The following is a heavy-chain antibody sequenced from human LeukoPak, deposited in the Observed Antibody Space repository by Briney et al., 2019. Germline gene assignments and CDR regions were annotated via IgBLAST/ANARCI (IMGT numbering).Heavy chain of an antibody. D-gene: IGHD6-13*01. CDR1: GFIFSTYN. J-gene: IGHJ4*02. CDR3: AREYLPVAAAGLGY. V-gene: IGHV3-21*01. CDR2: VSSSSSYI. Sequence: GGSLRLSCAASGFIFSTYNMNWVRQSPGKGLEWISSVSSSSSYIYYIDSVKGRFTISRDNAKNSLYLQMNSLRAEDTAVYYCAREYLPVAAAGLGYWGQGTLVTVSS.